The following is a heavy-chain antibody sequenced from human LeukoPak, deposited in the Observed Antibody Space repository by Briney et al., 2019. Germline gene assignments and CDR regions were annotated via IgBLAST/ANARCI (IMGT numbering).Heavy chain of an antibody. J-gene: IGHJ4*02. D-gene: IGHD3-3*01. CDR3: AKDRVGYYDFWSGYSIYYFDY. V-gene: IGHV3-23*01. Sequence: GGSLRLSCAASGFTVSSNYMSWVRQAPGKGLEWVSAISGSGGSTYYADSVKGRFTISRDNSKNTLYLQMNSLRAEDTAVYYCAKDRVGYYDFWSGYSIYYFDYWGQGTLVTVSS. CDR1: GFTVSSNY. CDR2: ISGSGGST.